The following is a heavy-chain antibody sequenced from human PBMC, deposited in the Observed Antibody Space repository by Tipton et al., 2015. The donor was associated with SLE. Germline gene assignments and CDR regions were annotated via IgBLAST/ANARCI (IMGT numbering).Heavy chain of an antibody. D-gene: IGHD2-15*01. Sequence: GSLRLSCAASGFTFSNYGMNWVRQAPGKGLEWVANIKQDGRKKSYVDSVKGRFAISRDNAKNSLYLQMNSLRVEDTAVYYCTRDGAYSYFDSWGQGTLVTVSS. CDR3: TRDGAYSYFDS. J-gene: IGHJ4*02. CDR1: GFTFSNYG. V-gene: IGHV3-7*01. CDR2: IKQDGRKK.